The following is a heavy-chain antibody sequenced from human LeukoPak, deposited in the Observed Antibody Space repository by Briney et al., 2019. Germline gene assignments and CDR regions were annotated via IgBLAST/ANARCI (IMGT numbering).Heavy chain of an antibody. J-gene: IGHJ4*02. CDR1: GFTFSSYA. CDR2: ISYDGSNK. D-gene: IGHD3-22*01. CDR3: ARGRYYDSSGYSD. V-gene: IGHV3-30-3*01. Sequence: GGSLRLSCAASGFTFSSYAMHWVRQAPGKGLEWVAVISYDGSNKHYADSVKGRFTISRDNSKNTLYLQMNSLRAEDTAVYYCARGRYYDSSGYSDWGQGTLVTVSS.